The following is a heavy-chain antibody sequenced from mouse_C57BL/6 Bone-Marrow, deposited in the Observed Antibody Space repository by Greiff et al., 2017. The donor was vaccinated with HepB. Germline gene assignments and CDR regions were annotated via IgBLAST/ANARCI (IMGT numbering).Heavy chain of an antibody. J-gene: IGHJ4*01. V-gene: IGHV5-17*01. D-gene: IGHD1-1*01. CDR1: GFTFRDDG. CDR3: ASGRDYYGSSPYAMDY. Sequence: EVKLMESGGGLGKPGGSLKLSCAASGFTFRDDGMHWVRQAPEKGLEWVAYISSGSSTIYYADTVKGRFTMSRDYAKNTLFLQMTSLRSEDTAMYYCASGRDYYGSSPYAMDYWGQGTSVTVSS. CDR2: ISSGSSTI.